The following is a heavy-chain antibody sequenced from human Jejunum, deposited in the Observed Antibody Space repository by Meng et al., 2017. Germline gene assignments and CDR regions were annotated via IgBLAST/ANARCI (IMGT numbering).Heavy chain of an antibody. Sequence: GHPVESGGGVVQPGTSLGLSCAASGFTFRSYGRHWVRQAPGKGLEWVAVIWFDGSKTYYADSVKGRFTVSRDNSKNTLYLQMNSLRADDTAVHYCARYRSGSSDYWGPGTLVTVSS. CDR1: GFTFRSYG. V-gene: IGHV3-33*01. CDR3: ARYRSGSSDY. J-gene: IGHJ4*02. CDR2: IWFDGSKT. D-gene: IGHD6-19*01.